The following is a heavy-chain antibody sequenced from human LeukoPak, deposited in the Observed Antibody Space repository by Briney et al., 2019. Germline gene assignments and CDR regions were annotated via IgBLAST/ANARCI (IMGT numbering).Heavy chain of an antibody. Sequence: GESLKISCKGSGYSFTTYWIGWVRQMPGKGLEWMGIVYPGDSDARYSPSFQGQVTISADKSISTAYLQWSSLKASDTAMYYCARSAWRGYDPQNFDYWGQGTLVTVSS. CDR2: VYPGDSDA. J-gene: IGHJ4*02. D-gene: IGHD5-12*01. V-gene: IGHV5-51*01. CDR1: GYSFTTYW. CDR3: ARSAWRGYDPQNFDY.